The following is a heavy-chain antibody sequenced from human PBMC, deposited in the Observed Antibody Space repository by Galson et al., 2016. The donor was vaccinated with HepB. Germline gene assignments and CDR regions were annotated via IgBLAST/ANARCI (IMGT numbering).Heavy chain of an antibody. D-gene: IGHD2-21*02. J-gene: IGHJ6*03. CDR1: GYRFTTYW. CDR2: INPGDSDT. CDR3: ARLSGDYVVYYYMDV. Sequence: QSGAEVKKPGESLKISCKGSGYRFTTYWIGWVRQMPGEGLEWMGVINPGDSDTRYSPSFQGQVTISVDKSISTAYLQLSSLKAPDSAIYYCARLSGDYVVYYYMDVWGKGTTVTVSS. V-gene: IGHV5-51*01.